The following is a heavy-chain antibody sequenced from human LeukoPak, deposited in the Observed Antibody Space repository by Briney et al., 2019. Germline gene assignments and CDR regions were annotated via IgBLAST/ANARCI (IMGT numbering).Heavy chain of an antibody. V-gene: IGHV1-8*01. CDR1: GYTFTSYD. D-gene: IGHD3-9*01. CDR3: ARGLYYDILTGYYYGMDV. Sequence: GASVKVSCKASGYTFTSYDINWVRRATGXXXEWMGWMNPNSGNTGYAQKFQGRVTMTRNTSISTAYMELSSLRSEDTAVYYCARGLYYDILTGYYYGMDVWGQGTTVTVSS. J-gene: IGHJ6*02. CDR2: MNPNSGNT.